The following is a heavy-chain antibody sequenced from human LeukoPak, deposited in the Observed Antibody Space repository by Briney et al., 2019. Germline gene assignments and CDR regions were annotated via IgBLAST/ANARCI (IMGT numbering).Heavy chain of an antibody. V-gene: IGHV3-23*01. J-gene: IGHJ4*02. CDR2: ISGSGGST. CDR3: AKWESSGWFPYYFDY. CDR1: GFTFSGYA. D-gene: IGHD6-19*01. Sequence: PGGSLRLSCAASGFTFSGYAMSWVRQAPGKGLEWVSAISGSGGSTYYADSVKGRLTISRDNSKNTLYLQMNSLRAEDTAVYYCAKWESSGWFPYYFDYWGQGTLVTVSS.